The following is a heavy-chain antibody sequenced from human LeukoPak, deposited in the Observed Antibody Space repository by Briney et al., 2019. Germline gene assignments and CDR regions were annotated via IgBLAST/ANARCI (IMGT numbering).Heavy chain of an antibody. CDR2: IRYDGSNK. D-gene: IGHD2-2*02. V-gene: IGHV3-30*02. J-gene: IGHJ4*02. CDR1: GFTFSSYG. CDR3: SKDRGGLRSVPAAIAY. Sequence: GGSLRLSCAASGFTFSSYGMHWVRQAQAQGLEWVAFIRYDGSNKYYDDSVKGRLTIFRDNSKNNLFLLMIRLRAEAKALVYCSKDRGGLRSVPAAIAYWGQGTLVTVSS.